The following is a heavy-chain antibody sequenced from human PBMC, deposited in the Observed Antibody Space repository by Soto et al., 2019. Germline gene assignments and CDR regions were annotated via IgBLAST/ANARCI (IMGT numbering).Heavy chain of an antibody. Sequence: AAVKVSCKASGYTFTGYYMHWVRQAPGQGLEWMGWINPNSGGTNYAQKFQGRVTMTRDTSISTAYMELSRLRSDDTAVYYCASHPRDYYDSSGYYRMAWFDPWGQGTLVTVSS. CDR1: GYTFTGYY. V-gene: IGHV1-2*02. CDR3: ASHPRDYYDSSGYYRMAWFDP. CDR2: INPNSGGT. D-gene: IGHD3-22*01. J-gene: IGHJ5*02.